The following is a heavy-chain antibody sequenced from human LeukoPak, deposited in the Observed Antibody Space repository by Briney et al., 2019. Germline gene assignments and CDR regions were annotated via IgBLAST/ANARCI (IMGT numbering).Heavy chain of an antibody. CDR2: IIPIFGTA. Sequence: GSSVKVSCKASGGTFSSYAIIWVRQAPGQGLEWMGGIIPIFGTANYAQKSQGRVTITTDESTSTAYMELSSLRSDDTAVYYCARSLSHYYYMDVWGKGTTVTVSS. D-gene: IGHD3-10*01. CDR3: ARSLSHYYYMDV. V-gene: IGHV1-69*05. CDR1: GGTFSSYA. J-gene: IGHJ6*03.